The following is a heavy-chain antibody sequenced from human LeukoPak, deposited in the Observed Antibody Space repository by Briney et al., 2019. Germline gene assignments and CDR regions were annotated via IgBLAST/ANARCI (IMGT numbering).Heavy chain of an antibody. D-gene: IGHD6-13*01. Sequence: PSETLSLTCTVSGGSISSYYWSWIRQPPGKGLEWIGYIYYSGSTNYNPSLKSRVTISVDTSKNQFSLKLSSVTAADTAVYYCARAYSSSWNVDYWGQGTLVTVFS. CDR3: ARAYSSSWNVDY. J-gene: IGHJ4*02. CDR1: GGSISSYY. V-gene: IGHV4-59*01. CDR2: IYYSGST.